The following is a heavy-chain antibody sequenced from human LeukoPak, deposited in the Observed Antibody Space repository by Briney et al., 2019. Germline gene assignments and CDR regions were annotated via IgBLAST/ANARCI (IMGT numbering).Heavy chain of an antibody. V-gene: IGHV3-7*01. CDR1: GFTFSRYW. Sequence: PGGSLRLSCTASGFTFSRYWMSWVRQAPGKGLEWVANIKQDGGERYYVDSVKGRFTISRDNAKNSLYLQMNSLRAEDTAVYYCARGIPYYYDSSGYYLDYWGQGTLVTVSS. CDR2: IKQDGGER. D-gene: IGHD3-22*01. CDR3: ARGIPYYYDSSGYYLDY. J-gene: IGHJ4*02.